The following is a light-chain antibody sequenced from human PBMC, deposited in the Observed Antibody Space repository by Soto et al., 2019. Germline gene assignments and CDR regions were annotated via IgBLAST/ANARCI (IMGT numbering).Light chain of an antibody. CDR2: DDN. J-gene: IGLJ2*01. Sequence: VVTQPPSVSAAPGQKVTISCSGSSSNIGSNYVSWYQQLPGTAPKLLIYDDNKRPSGIPDRFSGSKSGTSATLGITGLQTGDEADYYCGTWDSSLSAGVFGGGTKLTVL. CDR1: SSNIGSNY. V-gene: IGLV1-51*01. CDR3: GTWDSSLSAGV.